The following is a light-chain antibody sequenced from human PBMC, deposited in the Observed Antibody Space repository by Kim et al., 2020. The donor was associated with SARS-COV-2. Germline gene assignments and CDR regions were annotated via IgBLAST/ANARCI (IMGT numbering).Light chain of an antibody. CDR3: QQYGGSPIT. Sequence: PGERATLSCRASQSVTSDYLAWLQQKPGQTPRLLIYAASNRATGIPDRFSGSGSGTDFTLTISRLEPEDFAVYYCQQYGGSPITFGPGTKVDIK. J-gene: IGKJ3*01. V-gene: IGKV3-20*01. CDR2: AAS. CDR1: QSVTSDY.